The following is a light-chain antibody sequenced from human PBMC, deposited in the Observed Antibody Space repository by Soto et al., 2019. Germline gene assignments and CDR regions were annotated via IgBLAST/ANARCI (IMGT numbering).Light chain of an antibody. J-gene: IGKJ4*01. V-gene: IGKV1-16*01. CDR1: QSISDY. CDR2: SAS. CDR3: QQYNSYPLT. Sequence: DIQMTHSPSSLSASVGDRVTITCRASQSISDYLTWYQKKPGKAPNLLVYSASSLQSGVPSRFSGSGSGTDFTLTISSLQPEDFATYYCQQYNSYPLTFGGVTKVDIX.